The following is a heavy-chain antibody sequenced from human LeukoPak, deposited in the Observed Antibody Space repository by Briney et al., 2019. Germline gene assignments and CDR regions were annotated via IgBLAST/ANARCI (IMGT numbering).Heavy chain of an antibody. V-gene: IGHV3-30*02. J-gene: IGHJ4*02. CDR1: GFTFSSYG. Sequence: GGSLRLSCAASGFTFSSYGMHWVRQAPGKGLEWVAFIRYDGSNKYYADSVKGRFTISRDNSKNTLYLQMNSLRAEDTAVYYCAKDRGRVAADLIGDYWGRGTLVTVSS. CDR2: IRYDGSNK. CDR3: AKDRGRVAADLIGDY. D-gene: IGHD6-13*01.